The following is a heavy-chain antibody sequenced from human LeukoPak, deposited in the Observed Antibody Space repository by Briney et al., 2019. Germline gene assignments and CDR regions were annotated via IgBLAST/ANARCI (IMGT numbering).Heavy chain of an antibody. Sequence: SGPTLVKPTQTLTVTCTFSGFSLNSTGEGVGWIRQPPGKALEWLALIYWDDDKRYNPSLKSRLALTKDTSKNQVILTMTDMDPVDTATFYCAYRRQYSNYCFDYWGQGTLVTVSS. V-gene: IGHV2-5*02. CDR1: GFSLNSTGEG. CDR2: IYWDDDK. D-gene: IGHD4-11*01. J-gene: IGHJ4*02. CDR3: AYRRQYSNYCFDY.